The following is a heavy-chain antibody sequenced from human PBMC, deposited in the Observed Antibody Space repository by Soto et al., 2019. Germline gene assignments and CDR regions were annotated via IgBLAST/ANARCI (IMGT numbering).Heavy chain of an antibody. Sequence: VQLVESGGGVVQPGRSLRLSCAASGFTFSSYAMSWVRQAPGKGLEWVSAISGSGGSTYYADSVKGRFTISRDNSKNTLHLQMNSLRAEDTAVYYCAKAWTHYYYYGMDVWGQGTTVTVSS. J-gene: IGHJ6*02. CDR3: AKAWTHYYYYGMDV. CDR1: GFTFSSYA. CDR2: ISGSGGST. D-gene: IGHD1-1*01. V-gene: IGHV3-23*04.